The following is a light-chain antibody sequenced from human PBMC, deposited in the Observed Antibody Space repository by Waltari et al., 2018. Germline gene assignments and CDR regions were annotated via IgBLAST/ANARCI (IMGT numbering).Light chain of an antibody. CDR2: QNN. CDR1: KLGDKY. CDR3: QAWDSNTYV. J-gene: IGLJ1*01. V-gene: IGLV3-1*01. Sequence: SYDLTQPPSLSVSPGQTASITCSGDKLGDKYACWYQQKPGQSPVLVIYQNNKRPSGIPERFSGSNSGNTATRTISGTQAMDEADYYCQAWDSNTYVFGTGTKVTVL.